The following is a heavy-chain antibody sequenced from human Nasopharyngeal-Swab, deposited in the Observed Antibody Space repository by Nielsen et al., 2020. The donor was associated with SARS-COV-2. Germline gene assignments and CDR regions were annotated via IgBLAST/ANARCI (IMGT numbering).Heavy chain of an antibody. CDR3: ARSVRGCSGGSCYSVEDV. V-gene: IGHV4-39*01. D-gene: IGHD2-15*01. CDR1: GGPISSSSYY. J-gene: IGHJ6*02. CDR2: IYYSGST. Sequence: SETLSLTCTVSGGPISSSSYYWGWIRQPPGKGLEWIGSIYYSGSTYYNPSLKSRVTISVDTSKNQFSLKLSSVTAADTAVYYCARSVRGCSGGSCYSVEDVWGQGTTVTVSS.